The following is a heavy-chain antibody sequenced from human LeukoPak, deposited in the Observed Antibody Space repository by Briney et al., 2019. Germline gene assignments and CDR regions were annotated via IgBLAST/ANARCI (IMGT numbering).Heavy chain of an antibody. V-gene: IGHV3-23*01. CDR1: GFTFSSYA. J-gene: IGHJ4*02. CDR2: ISGSGGST. CDR3: AQSIAAAGTGY. D-gene: IGHD6-13*01. Sequence: GGSLRLSCAASGFTFSSYAMSWVHQAPGKGLDWVSAISGSGGSTYYADSVKGRFIISRDNSKNTLYLQMNSLRAEDTTVYYCAQSIAAAGTGYWGQGTLVTVSS.